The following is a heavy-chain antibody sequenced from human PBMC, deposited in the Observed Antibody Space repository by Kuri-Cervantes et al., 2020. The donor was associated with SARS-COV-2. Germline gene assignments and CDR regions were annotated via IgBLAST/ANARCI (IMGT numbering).Heavy chain of an antibody. D-gene: IGHD3-9*01. J-gene: IGHJ3*02. CDR2: INPNTGGT. Sequence: ASVKVSCKASGYTFSDYSDYYMYWVRQAPGQGLEWMGWINPNTGGTNYAQKFQGWVTMTRDTSISTVYMELNRLRSDDTGVYYCARGGAARGVLRFFDWFEAFETWGQGTMVTVSS. CDR3: ARGGAARGVLRFFDWFEAFET. CDR1: GYTFSDYSDYY. V-gene: IGHV1-2*04.